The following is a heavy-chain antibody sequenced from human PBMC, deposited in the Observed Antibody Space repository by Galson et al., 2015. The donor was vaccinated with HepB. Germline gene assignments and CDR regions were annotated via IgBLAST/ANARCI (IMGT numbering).Heavy chain of an antibody. CDR3: ARDDSSGYYRRGPYYFDY. CDR2: ISSSSSYT. V-gene: IGHV3-11*06. J-gene: IGHJ4*02. Sequence: SLRLSCAASGFTFSDYSMSWIRQAPGKGLEWVSYISSSSSYTNYADSVKGRFTISRDNAKNSLYLQMNSLRAEDTAVYYCARDDSSGYYRRGPYYFDYWGQGTLVTVSS. CDR1: GFTFSDYS. D-gene: IGHD3-22*01.